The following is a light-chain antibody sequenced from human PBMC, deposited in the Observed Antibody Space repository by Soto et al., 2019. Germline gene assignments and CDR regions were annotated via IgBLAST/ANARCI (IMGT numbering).Light chain of an antibody. CDR1: SSGVGGYNY. CDR2: EVS. CDR3: SSYAGSNSVV. J-gene: IGLJ2*01. Sequence: QSALTQPPSACLSPGQSVTISCTGNSSGVGGYNYVSWYQQHPGKAPKLMIYEVSKRPSGVPDRFSGSKSGNTASLPVSGLQAADEADYCCSSYAGSNSVVFGGGTKVTVL. V-gene: IGLV2-8*01.